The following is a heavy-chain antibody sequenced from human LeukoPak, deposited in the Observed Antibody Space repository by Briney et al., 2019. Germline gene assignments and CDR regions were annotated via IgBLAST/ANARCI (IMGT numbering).Heavy chain of an antibody. CDR2: IYHYGST. J-gene: IGHJ5*02. CDR3: ARTTCDSTSCYTPTYNWFDP. CDR1: GGSIGRGGYS. Sequence: SETLSLTCGVSGGSIGRGGYSWSWIRQPPGKGLEWIGYIYHYGSTYYNPSLKSRVTISVDRSKNQFSLELSSVTAADTAVYYCARTTCDSTSCYTPTYNWFDPWGQGTLVTVSS. D-gene: IGHD2-2*02. V-gene: IGHV4-30-2*01.